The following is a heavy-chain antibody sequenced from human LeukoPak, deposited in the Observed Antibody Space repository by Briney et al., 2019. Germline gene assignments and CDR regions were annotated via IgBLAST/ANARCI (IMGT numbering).Heavy chain of an antibody. Sequence: PGGSPRLSCAASGFTLSSNYMSWVRQAPGKGLEWVSVIYSGGSTYYSDSVTRRFPISRGNSKNTLYLHMNSLRAEDTAVYYCARIFRPYEFGEGGSLDYWGQGTLVTVSS. CDR1: GFTLSSNY. CDR3: ARIFRPYEFGEGGSLDY. CDR2: IYSGGST. D-gene: IGHD3-10*01. V-gene: IGHV3-66*02. J-gene: IGHJ4*02.